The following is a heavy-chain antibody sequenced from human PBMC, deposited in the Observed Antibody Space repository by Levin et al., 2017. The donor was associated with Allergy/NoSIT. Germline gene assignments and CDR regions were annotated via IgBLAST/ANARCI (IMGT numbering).Heavy chain of an antibody. V-gene: IGHV5-51*01. CDR1: GYSFTSYW. Sequence: GGSLRLSCKGSGYSFTSYWIGWVRQMPGKGLEWMGIIYPGDSDTRYSPSFQGQVTISADKSISTAYLQWSSLKASDTAMYYCARHGAFGVVTYYFDYWGQGTLVTVSS. CDR2: IYPGDSDT. CDR3: ARHGAFGVVTYYFDY. J-gene: IGHJ4*02. D-gene: IGHD3-3*01.